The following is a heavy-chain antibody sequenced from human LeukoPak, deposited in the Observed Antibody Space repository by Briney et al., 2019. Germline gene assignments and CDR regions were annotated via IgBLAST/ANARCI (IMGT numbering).Heavy chain of an antibody. Sequence: SETLSLTCAVYGGSFSGYYWSWIRQPPGKGLEWIGEINHSGSTNYNPSLKSRVTISVDTSKNQFSLKLSSVTAADTAVYYCARHGDVRGFKSFYFDYWGQGTLVTVSS. V-gene: IGHV4-34*01. CDR3: ARHGDVRGFKSFYFDY. CDR1: GGSFSGYY. J-gene: IGHJ4*02. D-gene: IGHD3-10*01. CDR2: INHSGST.